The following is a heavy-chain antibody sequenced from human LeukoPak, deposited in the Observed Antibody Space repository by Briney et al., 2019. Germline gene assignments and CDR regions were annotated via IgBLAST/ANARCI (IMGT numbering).Heavy chain of an antibody. J-gene: IGHJ6*02. CDR3: ARVGYRTYYGMDV. CDR2: ISYDGSNK. CDR1: GFTFSSYG. Sequence: GGSLRLSCAASGFTFSSYGMHWVRQAPGKGLEWVAVISYDGSNKYYADSVKGRFTISRDNAKNSLYLQMNSLRAEDTAVYYCARVGYRTYYGMDVWGQGTTVTVSS. D-gene: IGHD5-18*01. V-gene: IGHV3-30*03.